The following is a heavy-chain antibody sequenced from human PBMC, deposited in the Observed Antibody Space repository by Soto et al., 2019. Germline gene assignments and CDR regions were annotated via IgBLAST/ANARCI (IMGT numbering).Heavy chain of an antibody. J-gene: IGHJ6*02. CDR2: MNPNRGNT. Sequence: QVPLVQSGAEVKKPGASVKVSCKASGYTFTSYDINWVRQATGQGLEWMGWMNPNRGNTGYAQKFQGRVTMTRNTSISTAYMELSSLRSEDTAVYYCAREGNYDILTGYSYYYYGMDVWGQGTTVTVSS. CDR1: GYTFTSYD. D-gene: IGHD3-9*01. CDR3: AREGNYDILTGYSYYYYGMDV. V-gene: IGHV1-8*01.